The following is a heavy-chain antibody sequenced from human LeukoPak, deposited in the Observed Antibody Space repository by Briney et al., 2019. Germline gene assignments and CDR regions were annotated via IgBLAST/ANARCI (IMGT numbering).Heavy chain of an antibody. CDR3: AKGGGYSGSYFHN. D-gene: IGHD1-26*01. V-gene: IGHV3-30*02. CDR1: GFTFSSYG. CDR2: IRYGGSNK. Sequence: GGSLRLSCAASGFTFSSYGMHWVRQAPGKGLEGVAFIRYGGSNKYYADSVKGRFTISRDNSKNTLYLQMNSLRAEDTAAYYCAKGGGYSGSYFHNWGQGTLVTVSS. J-gene: IGHJ4*02.